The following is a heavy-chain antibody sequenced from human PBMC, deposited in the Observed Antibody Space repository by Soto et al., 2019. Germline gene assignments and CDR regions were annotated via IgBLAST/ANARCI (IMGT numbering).Heavy chain of an antibody. Sequence: SETLSLTCTVSGGSISSGGYYWSWIRQHPGKGLEWIGYIYYSGSTYYNPSLKSRVTISVDTSKNQFSLKLSSVTAADTAVYSCARVSADSYYFDYWGQGTLVTVSS. J-gene: IGHJ4*02. CDR1: GGSISSGGYY. D-gene: IGHD6-13*01. V-gene: IGHV4-31*03. CDR3: ARVSADSYYFDY. CDR2: IYYSGST.